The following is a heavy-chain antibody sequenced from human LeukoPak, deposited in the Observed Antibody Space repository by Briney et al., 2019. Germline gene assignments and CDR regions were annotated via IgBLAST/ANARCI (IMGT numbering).Heavy chain of an antibody. J-gene: IGHJ6*02. CDR3: AKDHCSSTSCYDDYYYGMDV. CDR1: GFTFSSYA. Sequence: GGSLRLSCAASGFTFSSYAMSWVRQASGKGLEWVSAISGSGGSTYYADSVKGRFTISRDNSKNTLYLQMNSLRAEDTAVYYCAKDHCSSTSCYDDYYYGMDVWGQGTTVTVSS. D-gene: IGHD2-2*01. CDR2: ISGSGGST. V-gene: IGHV3-23*01.